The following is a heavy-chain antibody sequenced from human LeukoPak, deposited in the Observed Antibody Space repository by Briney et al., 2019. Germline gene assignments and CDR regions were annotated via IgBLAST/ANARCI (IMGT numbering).Heavy chain of an antibody. CDR3: ARDAQITGDPYYYYYYMDV. V-gene: IGHV4-4*07. D-gene: IGHD7-27*01. CDR1: GGSISSYH. J-gene: IGHJ6*03. Sequence: PSETLSLTCTVSGGSISSYHWSWIRQPAGKGLEWIGRIYTSGSTNYNPSLKSRVTISVDTSKNQFSLKLSSVTAADTAVYYCARDAQITGDPYYYYYYMDVWGKGTTVTVSS. CDR2: IYTSGST.